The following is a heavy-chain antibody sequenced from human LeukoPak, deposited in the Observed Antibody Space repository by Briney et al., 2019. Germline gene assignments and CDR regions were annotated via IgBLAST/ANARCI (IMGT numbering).Heavy chain of an antibody. CDR3: ARDEGYYDSSGHYLRY. CDR1: GFTVSTNY. J-gene: IGHJ4*02. Sequence: GGSLRLSCAASGFTVSTNYMNWVRQAPGKGLEWVSVICSGGSTYYADSVKGRFTISRDNSKNTLYLQMNSLRAEDTALYYCARDEGYYDSSGHYLRYWGQGTLVTVSS. CDR2: ICSGGST. V-gene: IGHV3-66*01. D-gene: IGHD3-22*01.